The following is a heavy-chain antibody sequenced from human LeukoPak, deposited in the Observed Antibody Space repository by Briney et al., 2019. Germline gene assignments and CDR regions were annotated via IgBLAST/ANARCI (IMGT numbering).Heavy chain of an antibody. CDR2: INPSGGST. J-gene: IGHJ4*02. CDR3: ASVPDPDYSNYGGYFDY. Sequence: ASVKVSCKASGYTFTSYYMHWVRQAPGQGLEWMGIINPSGGSTSYAQKFQGRVTMTRDTSTSTVYMELSSLRSDDTAVYYCASVPDPDYSNYGGYFDYWGQGTLVTVSS. D-gene: IGHD4-11*01. CDR1: GYTFTSYY. V-gene: IGHV1-46*01.